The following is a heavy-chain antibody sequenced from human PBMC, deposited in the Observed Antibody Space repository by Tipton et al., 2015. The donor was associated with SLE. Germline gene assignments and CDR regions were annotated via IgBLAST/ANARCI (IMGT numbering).Heavy chain of an antibody. CDR2: IYYSGST. Sequence: TLSLTCTVSGGSISSHYWSWIRQPPGKGLEWIGYIYYSGSTNYNPSLKSRVTISVDTSKNQFSLKLSSVTAAGTAVYYCASCSRSDAFDIWGQGTMVTVSS. V-gene: IGHV4-59*11. J-gene: IGHJ3*02. CDR1: GGSISSHY. D-gene: IGHD2-2*01. CDR3: ASCSRSDAFDI.